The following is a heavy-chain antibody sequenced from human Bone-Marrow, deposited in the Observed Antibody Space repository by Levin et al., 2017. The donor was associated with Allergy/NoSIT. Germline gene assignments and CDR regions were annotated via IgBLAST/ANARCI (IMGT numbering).Heavy chain of an antibody. V-gene: IGHV4-30-2*01. J-gene: IGHJ6*02. Sequence: SETLSLTCAVSGGSISSGGYSWSWIRQPPGKGLEWIGYIYHSGSTYYNPSLKSRVTISVDRSKNQFSLKLSSVTAADTAVYYCARRSVDTAMARYYYYGMDVWGQGTTVTVSS. D-gene: IGHD5-18*01. CDR3: ARRSVDTAMARYYYYGMDV. CDR2: IYHSGST. CDR1: GGSISSGGYS.